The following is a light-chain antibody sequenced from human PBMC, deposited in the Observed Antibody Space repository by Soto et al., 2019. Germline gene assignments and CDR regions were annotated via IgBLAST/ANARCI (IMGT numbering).Light chain of an antibody. CDR2: KAS. CDR3: QQYNNWPT. Sequence: DIQMTQSPSTLSGSVGDRVTITCRASQSISNWLALYQQKPGEAPNLLIYKASTLESGVPSRLSGSGYGTEFALTISSLQSEDFAVYYCQQYNNWPTFGQGTKVDIK. CDR1: QSISNW. V-gene: IGKV1-5*03. J-gene: IGKJ1*01.